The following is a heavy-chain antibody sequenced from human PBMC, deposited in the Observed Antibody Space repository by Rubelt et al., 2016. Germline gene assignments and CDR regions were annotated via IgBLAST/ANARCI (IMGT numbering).Heavy chain of an antibody. CDR1: GESFSGHF. V-gene: IGHV4-34*01. CDR3: ARGDIAARLQY. D-gene: IGHD6-6*01. CDR2: ISHRGST. Sequence: QVQLQQWGAGLLKPSETLSLTCAVYGESFSGHFWSWIRQPPGKGLEWIGEISHRGSTSYNPSLKSRVTFSVDSSKNQCSRKGDSVTAADTAVYYCARGDIAARLQYWGQGTLVTVSS. J-gene: IGHJ4*02.